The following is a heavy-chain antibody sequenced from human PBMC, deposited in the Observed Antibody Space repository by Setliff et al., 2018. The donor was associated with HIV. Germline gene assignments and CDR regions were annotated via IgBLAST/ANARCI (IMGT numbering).Heavy chain of an antibody. V-gene: IGHV4-61*09. CDR2: IYTSGST. J-gene: IGHJ4*02. CDR1: GGSISSGSYY. D-gene: IGHD4-17*01. CDR3: ASFFVTTVTNQDY. Sequence: SETLSLTCTVSGGSISSGSYYWSWMRQPAGKGLEWIGHIYTSGSTNYNPSLKSRVTISVDTSKNQFSLKLSSVTAADTAMYYCASFFVTTVTNQDYWGQGTPVTVSS.